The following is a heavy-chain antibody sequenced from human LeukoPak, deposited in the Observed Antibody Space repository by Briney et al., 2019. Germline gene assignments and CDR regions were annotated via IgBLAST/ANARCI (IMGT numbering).Heavy chain of an antibody. CDR2: IYYSGST. CDR1: GGSISSGDYY. V-gene: IGHV4-61*08. J-gene: IGHJ3*02. CDR3: ARDYGGHSYAFDI. D-gene: IGHD4-23*01. Sequence: SETPSLTCTVSGGSISSGDYYWSWIRQPPGKGLEWIGYIYYSGSTNYNPSLKSRVTISVDTSKNQFSLKLSSVTAADTAVYYCARDYGGHSYAFDIWGQGTMVTVSS.